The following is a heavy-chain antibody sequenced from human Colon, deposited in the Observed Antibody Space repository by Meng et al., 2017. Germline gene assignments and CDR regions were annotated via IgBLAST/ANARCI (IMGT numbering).Heavy chain of an antibody. CDR3: ARDPPGAANDYFDY. CDR2: FYHSGNT. Sequence: GSLRLSCTVSGYSISSGYYWGWIRHPPGKGLEWIGSFYHSGNTYYNPSLKSRVTISVGTSKNQFSLKLSSVTAADTAVYYCARDPPGAANDYFDYWGQGTLVTVSS. D-gene: IGHD6-19*01. V-gene: IGHV4-38-2*02. J-gene: IGHJ4*02. CDR1: GYSISSGYY.